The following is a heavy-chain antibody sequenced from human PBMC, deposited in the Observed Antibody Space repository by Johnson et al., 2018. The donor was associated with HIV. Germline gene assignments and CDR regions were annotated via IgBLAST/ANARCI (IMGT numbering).Heavy chain of an antibody. D-gene: IGHD4-17*01. CDR1: GFPFSDYY. J-gene: IGHJ3*01. Sequence: QVQLVESGGGLVKPGGSLRLSCAASGFPFSDYYMTWIRQTPGKGLECLAYISTSGSSIYYTDSVKGRVTISRDNAKNSLFLQMNSLRAEDTAVYYCARDATPLGLDYVGYAFDLWGQGTMVTVSS. CDR3: ARDATPLGLDYVGYAFDL. CDR2: ISTSGSSI. V-gene: IGHV3-11*04.